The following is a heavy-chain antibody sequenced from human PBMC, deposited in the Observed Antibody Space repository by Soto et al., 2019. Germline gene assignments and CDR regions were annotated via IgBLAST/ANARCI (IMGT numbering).Heavy chain of an antibody. CDR2: IYYSGST. CDR1: GGSISSSSYY. CDR3: ARLLGYCSSTSCFPRYYYYYGMDV. D-gene: IGHD2-2*01. Sequence: SSETLSLTCTVSGGSISSSSYYWGWIRQPPGKGLEWIGIIYYSGSTYYNPSLKSRVTISVDTSKNQFSLKLSSVTAADTAVYYCARLLGYCSSTSCFPRYYYYYGMDVWGQGTTVTVSS. J-gene: IGHJ6*02. V-gene: IGHV4-39*01.